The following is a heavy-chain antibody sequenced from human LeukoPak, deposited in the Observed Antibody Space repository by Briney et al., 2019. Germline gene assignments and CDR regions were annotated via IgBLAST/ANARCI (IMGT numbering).Heavy chain of an antibody. CDR1: GYTFTSYG. CDR2: ISAYNGNT. J-gene: IGHJ6*02. CDR3: AREVVTDDSYYCYYGMDV. Sequence: ASVKVSCKASGYTFTSYGISWVRQAPGQGLEWMGWISAYNGNTNYAQKLQGRVTMTTDTSTSTAYMELRSLRSDDTAVYYCAREVVTDDSYYCYYGMDVWGQGTTVTVSS. V-gene: IGHV1-18*01. D-gene: IGHD2-21*02.